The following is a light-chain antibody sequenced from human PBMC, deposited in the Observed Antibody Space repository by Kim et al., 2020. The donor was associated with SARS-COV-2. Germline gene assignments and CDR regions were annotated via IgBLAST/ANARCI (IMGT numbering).Light chain of an antibody. Sequence: AAVRDRVTITCQASQDICNFLNWYQQKPGRASKLLIYDAANLQTGFPSRFSGSGSGTDVTFTISSLQPEDFATYHCEQYDNVPLSFGPGNKVDIK. CDR1: QDICNF. CDR2: DAA. V-gene: IGKV1-33*01. J-gene: IGKJ3*01. CDR3: EQYDNVPLS.